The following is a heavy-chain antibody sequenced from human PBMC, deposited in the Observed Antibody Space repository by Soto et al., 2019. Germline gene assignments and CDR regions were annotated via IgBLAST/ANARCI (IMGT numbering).Heavy chain of an antibody. CDR2: IKSKTDGGTT. Sequence: PGGSLRLSCAASGFTFSNAWMSWVRQAPGKGLEWVGRIKSKTDGGTTDYAAPVKGRFTISRDDSKNTLYLQMNSLKTEDTAVYYCTTDGRYCSSTSCYRRYMDVWGKGTTVTVS. J-gene: IGHJ6*03. V-gene: IGHV3-15*01. D-gene: IGHD2-2*02. CDR1: GFTFSNAW. CDR3: TTDGRYCSSTSCYRRYMDV.